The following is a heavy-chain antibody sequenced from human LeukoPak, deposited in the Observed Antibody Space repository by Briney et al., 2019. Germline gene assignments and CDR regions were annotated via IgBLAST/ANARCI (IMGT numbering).Heavy chain of an antibody. Sequence: GGSLRLSCAASGFTFSSYEMNWVRQAPGKGLEWVSYISSSGSTIYYADSVKGRFTISRDNAKNSLYLQMNSLRADDTAVYYCARAVGGSSDYWGQGTLVTVSS. J-gene: IGHJ4*02. CDR1: GFTFSSYE. V-gene: IGHV3-48*03. CDR3: ARAVGGSSDY. D-gene: IGHD1-26*01. CDR2: ISSSGSTI.